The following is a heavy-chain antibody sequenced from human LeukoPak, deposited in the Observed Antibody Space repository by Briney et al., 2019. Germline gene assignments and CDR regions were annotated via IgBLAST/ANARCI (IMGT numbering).Heavy chain of an antibody. Sequence: ASVKASCKASGYTFTSYAMHWVRQAPGQRLEWMGWINAGNGNTKYSQKFQGRVTMTRDTSISTAYMELSRLRSDDTAVCYCARAPRRYCSSTSCYTPFDYWGQGTLVTVST. CDR2: INAGNGNT. CDR1: GYTFTSYA. CDR3: ARAPRRYCSSTSCYTPFDY. D-gene: IGHD2-2*02. V-gene: IGHV1-3*01. J-gene: IGHJ4*02.